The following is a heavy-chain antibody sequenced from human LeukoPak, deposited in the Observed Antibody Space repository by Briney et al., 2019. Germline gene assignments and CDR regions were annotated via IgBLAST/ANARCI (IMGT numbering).Heavy chain of an antibody. CDR2: ISAYNGNT. V-gene: IGHV1-18*01. Sequence: SVKVSCKASGYTFTSYGISWVRQAPGQGREWMGWISAYNGNTNYAQKLQGRVTMTTDTSTSPAYMELRSLRSDDTAVYYCARGKVGATTLYYFDYWGQGTLVTVSS. CDR3: ARGKVGATTLYYFDY. D-gene: IGHD1-26*01. CDR1: GYTFTSYG. J-gene: IGHJ4*02.